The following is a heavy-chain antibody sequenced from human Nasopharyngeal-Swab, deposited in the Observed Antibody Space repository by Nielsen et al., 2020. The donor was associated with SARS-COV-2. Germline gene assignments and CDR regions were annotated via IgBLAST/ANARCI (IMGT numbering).Heavy chain of an antibody. D-gene: IGHD4-17*01. CDR1: GFTFSSYG. CDR2: IWYDGSNK. CDR3: ARQTGYGDYDWYFDL. Sequence: SCAASGFTFSSYGMHWVRQAPGKGLEWVAVIWYDGSNKYYADSVKGRFTISRDNSKNTLYLQMNSLRAEDTAVYYCARQTGYGDYDWYFDLWGRGTLVTVSS. V-gene: IGHV3-33*01. J-gene: IGHJ2*01.